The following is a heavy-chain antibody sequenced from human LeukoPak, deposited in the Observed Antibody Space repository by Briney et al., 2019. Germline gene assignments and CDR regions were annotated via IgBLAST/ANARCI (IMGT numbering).Heavy chain of an antibody. CDR2: IWYDGSNK. Sequence: PGRSLRPSCAASGFTFSSYGMHWVRRAPGKGLEWVAVIWYDGSNKYYADSVKGRFTISRDNSKNTLYLQMNSLRAEDTAVYYCASGAYCSSTSCYVEVGRFDSWGQGTLVTVSS. CDR3: ASGAYCSSTSCYVEVGRFDS. CDR1: GFTFSSYG. J-gene: IGHJ4*02. D-gene: IGHD2-2*01. V-gene: IGHV3-33*01.